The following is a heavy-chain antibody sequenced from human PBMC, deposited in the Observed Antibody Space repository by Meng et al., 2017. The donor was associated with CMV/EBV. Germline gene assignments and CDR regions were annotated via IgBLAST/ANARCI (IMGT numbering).Heavy chain of an antibody. CDR2: ISSSGATT. D-gene: IGHD1-1*01. CDR1: GFTFSDYY. J-gene: IGHJ5*02. CDR3: ARDRVPTNWNDVYNWFDP. Sequence: GESLKISCAASGFTFSDYYMSWIRQAPGKGLEWLSYISSSGATTYSADSVKGRFTISRDNAKNTLYLQMNSLRAEDTAVYYCARDRVPTNWNDVYNWFDPWGQGTLVTVSS. V-gene: IGHV3-11*04.